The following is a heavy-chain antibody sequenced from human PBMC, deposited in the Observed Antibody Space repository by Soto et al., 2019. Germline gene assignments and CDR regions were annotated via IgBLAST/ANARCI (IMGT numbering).Heavy chain of an antibody. CDR1: GFTFSSYG. CDR3: AKEAYYDILTGPGIYGMDV. V-gene: IGHV3-30*18. D-gene: IGHD3-9*01. J-gene: IGHJ6*02. CDR2: ISYDGSNK. Sequence: PGGSLRLSCAAPGFTFSSYGMHWVRQAPGKGLEWVAVISYDGSNKYYADSVKGRFTISRDNSKNTLYLQMNSLRAEDTAVYYCAKEAYYDILTGPGIYGMDVWGQGTTVTVSS.